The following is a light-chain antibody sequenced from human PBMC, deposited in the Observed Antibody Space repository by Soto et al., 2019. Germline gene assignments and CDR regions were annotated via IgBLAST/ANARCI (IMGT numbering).Light chain of an antibody. CDR3: SSYTTSSTHYV. CDR2: DVS. CDR1: SSDVGGYNY. Sequence: QSALTQPASVSGSPGQSITISCTGTSSDVGGYNYVSWYQQHPGKPPKLMIYDVSNRPSGVYNRFSGSKSGNTASLTISGLQAEDEADYYCSSYTTSSTHYVFGTGTKLTVL. V-gene: IGLV2-14*01. J-gene: IGLJ1*01.